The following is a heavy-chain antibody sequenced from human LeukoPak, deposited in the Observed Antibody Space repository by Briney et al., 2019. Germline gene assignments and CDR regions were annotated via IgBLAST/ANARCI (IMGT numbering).Heavy chain of an antibody. Sequence: GASVKVSCKASGYTFTTYAISWVRQAPGQGVEWMGWIGTYNGNPDYAQNLQGRVTMTTDTSTSTAYMDLSNLKSDRTAVYYCAREDPGGAFDVWGRGTMVTVSS. D-gene: IGHD3-16*01. J-gene: IGHJ3*01. CDR1: GYTFTTYA. V-gene: IGHV1-18*01. CDR3: AREDPGGAFDV. CDR2: IGTYNGNP.